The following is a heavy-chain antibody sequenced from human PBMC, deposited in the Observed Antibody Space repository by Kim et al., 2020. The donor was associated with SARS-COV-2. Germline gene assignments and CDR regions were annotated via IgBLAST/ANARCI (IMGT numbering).Heavy chain of an antibody. J-gene: IGHJ4*02. D-gene: IGHD3-22*01. CDR3: ARHSHYYDSSGYLDY. CDR1: GGSISSSSYY. V-gene: IGHV4-39*01. Sequence: SETLSLTCTVSGGSISSSSYYWGWIRQPPGKGLEWIGSIYYSGSTYYNPSLKSRVTISVDTSKNQFSLKLSSVTAADTAVYYCARHSHYYDSSGYLDYWGQGTLVTVSS. CDR2: IYYSGST.